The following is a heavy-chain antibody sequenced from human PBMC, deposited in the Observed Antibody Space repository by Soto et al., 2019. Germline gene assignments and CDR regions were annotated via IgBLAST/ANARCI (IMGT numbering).Heavy chain of an antibody. J-gene: IGHJ6*02. CDR1: GFSFSSCG. CDR3: AKDQVPHFWSGFPPYYYYAMDV. CDR2: ISFDGSNK. D-gene: IGHD3-3*02. V-gene: IGHV3-30*18. Sequence: PGGSLRLSCAASGFSFSSCGMHWVRQAPGKGLQWVAVISFDGSNKYYADFVKGRFTISRDNSKNTLYLEMSSLTVEDTAVYLCAKDQVPHFWSGFPPYYYYAMDVWGQGTTVTVSS.